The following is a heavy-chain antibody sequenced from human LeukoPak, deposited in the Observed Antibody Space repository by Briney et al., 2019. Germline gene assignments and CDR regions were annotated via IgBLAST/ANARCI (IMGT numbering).Heavy chain of an antibody. CDR2: IYSGGST. J-gene: IGHJ6*03. CDR3: TTGEPAMVSLDYYYYYMDV. Sequence: GSLRLSCAASGFTVSSNYMSWVRQAPGKGLEWVSVIYSGGSTYYADSVKGRFTISRDNSKNTLYLQMNSLKTEDTAVYYCTTGEPAMVSLDYYYYYMDVWGKGTTVTVSS. V-gene: IGHV3-53*01. D-gene: IGHD5-18*01. CDR1: GFTVSSNY.